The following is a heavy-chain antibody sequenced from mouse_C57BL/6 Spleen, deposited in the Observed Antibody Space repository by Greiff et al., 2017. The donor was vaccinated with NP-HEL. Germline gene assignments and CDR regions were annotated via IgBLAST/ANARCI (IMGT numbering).Heavy chain of an antibody. CDR1: GYSFTGYF. V-gene: IGHV1-20*01. D-gene: IGHD1-1*01. CDR2: INPYNGDT. Sequence: VQLKESGPELVKPGDSVKISCKASGYSFTGYFMNWVMQSHGKSLEWIGRINPYNGDTFYNQKFKGKATLTVDKSSSTAHMELRSLTSEDSAVYYCARTYYYGSSRYAMDYWGQGTSVTVSS. CDR3: ARTYYYGSSRYAMDY. J-gene: IGHJ4*01.